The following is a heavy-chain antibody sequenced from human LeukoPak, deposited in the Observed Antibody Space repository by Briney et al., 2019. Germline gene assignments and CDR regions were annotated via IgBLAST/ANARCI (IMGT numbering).Heavy chain of an antibody. CDR1: GFTVSSNY. Sequence: GGSLRLSCAASGFTVSSNYMSWVRQAPGKGLEWVSVIYSGGSTYYADSVKGRFTISRDNSKNTLYLQMNSLRAEVTAVYYCARAVVGAGGDYFDYWGQGTLVTVSS. D-gene: IGHD1-26*01. CDR3: ARAVVGAGGDYFDY. J-gene: IGHJ4*02. V-gene: IGHV3-66*01. CDR2: IYSGGST.